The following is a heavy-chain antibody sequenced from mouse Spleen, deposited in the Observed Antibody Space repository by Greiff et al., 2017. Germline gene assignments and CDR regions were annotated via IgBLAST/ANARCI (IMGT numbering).Heavy chain of an antibody. D-gene: IGHD1-1*01. V-gene: IGHV1-80*01. CDR3: ASYYYDGSSFAY. J-gene: IGHJ3*01. CDR2: IYPGDGDT. Sequence: VKLQESGAELVKPGASVKISCKASGYAFSSYWMNWVKQRPGKGLEWIGQIYPGDGDTNYNGKFKGKATLTADKSSSTAYMQLSSLTSEDSAVYFCASYYYDGSSFAYWGQGTLVTVSA. CDR1: GYAFSSYW.